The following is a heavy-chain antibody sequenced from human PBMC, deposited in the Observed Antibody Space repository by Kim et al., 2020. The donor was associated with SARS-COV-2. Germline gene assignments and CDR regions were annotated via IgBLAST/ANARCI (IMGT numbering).Heavy chain of an antibody. CDR2: INPNSGGA. CDR3: AREKVPRPGAFDI. J-gene: IGHJ3*02. CDR1: GYTFTGYY. Sequence: ASVKVSCKASGYTFTGYYMHWVLQAPGQGLEWMGRINPNSGGADYAQNFQGRVTVTTDTSISTAYMDLSSLRSDDTAVYYCAREKVPRPGAFDIWGQGTMVTVSS. V-gene: IGHV1-2*06.